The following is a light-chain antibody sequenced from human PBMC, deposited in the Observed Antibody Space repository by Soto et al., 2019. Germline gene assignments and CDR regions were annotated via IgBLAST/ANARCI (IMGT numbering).Light chain of an antibody. CDR3: SSFSRSATYV. Sequence: QSVLTQPASVSGSPGQSITISCTGTSSDVGGYNYVSWYQQHPGKAPKLMIYDVNNRLSGVSSRFSGSKSGNTASLTISGLLAEDEANYYCSSFSRSATYVFATGTKVPVL. J-gene: IGLJ1*01. CDR1: SSDVGGYNY. V-gene: IGLV2-14*03. CDR2: DVN.